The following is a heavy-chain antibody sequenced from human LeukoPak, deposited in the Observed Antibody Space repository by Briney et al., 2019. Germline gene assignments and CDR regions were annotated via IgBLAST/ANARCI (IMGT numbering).Heavy chain of an antibody. CDR3: TKGGSGWYERKYYFDY. CDR1: GFTFSSYA. V-gene: IGHV3-23*01. D-gene: IGHD6-19*01. J-gene: IGHJ4*02. CDR2: ISGRSASS. Sequence: GGSLRLSCEASGFTFSSYAMNWVRQAPGKGLEWVSAISGRSASSFYADSVKGRFTISRDNSKNTLFLQMNILRAEDTALYYCTKGGSGWYERKYYFDYWGRGTLVTVS.